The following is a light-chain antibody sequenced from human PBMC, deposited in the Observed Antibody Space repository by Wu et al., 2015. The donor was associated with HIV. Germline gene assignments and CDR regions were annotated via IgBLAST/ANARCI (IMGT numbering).Light chain of an antibody. CDR2: GAS. V-gene: IGKV3-15*01. CDR1: QSVSSN. J-gene: IGKJ5*01. Sequence: EIVMTQSPATLSVSPGERATLSCRASQSVSSNLAWYQQKPGQAPRLLIYGASTRATGIPARFSGSGSGTEFTLTISRLEPEDFAMYFCQQYGNSPSITFGQGTRLEIK. CDR3: QQYGNSPSIT.